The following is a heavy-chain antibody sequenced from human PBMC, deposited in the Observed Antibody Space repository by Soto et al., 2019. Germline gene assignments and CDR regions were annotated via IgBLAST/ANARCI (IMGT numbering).Heavy chain of an antibody. CDR3: ATVPGSGWYTYRH. CDR1: GGSISSSSYY. D-gene: IGHD6-19*01. CDR2: IYYSGST. J-gene: IGHJ1*01. V-gene: IGHV4-39*01. Sequence: SETLSLTCTVSGGSISSSSYYWGWIRQPPGKGLEWIGSIYYSGSTYYNPSLKSRVTISVDTSKNQFSLKLSSVTAADTAVYYGATVPGSGWYTYRHWGQGTLVTVSS.